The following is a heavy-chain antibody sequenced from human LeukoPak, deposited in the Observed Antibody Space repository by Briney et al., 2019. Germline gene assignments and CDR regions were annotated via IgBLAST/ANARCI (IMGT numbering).Heavy chain of an antibody. CDR3: ARDSSTVTTPYFDY. J-gene: IGHJ4*02. CDR1: GFTFTHYY. Sequence: ASVKVSCKASGFTFTHYYIHWVRQAPGQGLEWMGWINANSGGTNYAQDFQGRVTMTRDTPISTAYMELSRLTSDDTAVYYCARDSSTVTTPYFDYWGQGTLVTVSS. D-gene: IGHD4-11*01. CDR2: INANSGGT. V-gene: IGHV1-2*02.